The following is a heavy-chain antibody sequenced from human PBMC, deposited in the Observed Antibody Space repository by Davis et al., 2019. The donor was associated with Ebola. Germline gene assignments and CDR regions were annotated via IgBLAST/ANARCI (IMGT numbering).Heavy chain of an antibody. V-gene: IGHV3-23*01. J-gene: IGHJ4*02. CDR1: GFTFSSYA. CDR2: ISGSGGST. D-gene: IGHD6-19*01. CDR3: AKDPRTYSSGWYGYFDY. Sequence: GGSLRLSCAASGFTFSSYAMSWVRHAPGKGLEWVSAISGSGGSTYYADSVKGRFTISRDNSKNTLYLQMNSLRAEDTAVYYCAKDPRTYSSGWYGYFDYWGQGTLVTVSS.